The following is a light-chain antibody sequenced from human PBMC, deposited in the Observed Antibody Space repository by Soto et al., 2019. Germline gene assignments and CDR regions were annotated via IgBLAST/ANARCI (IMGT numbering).Light chain of an antibody. J-gene: IGLJ1*01. V-gene: IGLV2-23*02. Sequence: QSVLTHPASVSGSPGQSITISCTGTSSDVGNYNFVSWYQDHPGKAPKLMIYEVTKRPSGVSNRFSDSKSGNTASLTISGIQAEDEAHYYCCSYVSNNSYVFGTGNKVIV. CDR3: CSYVSNNSYV. CDR2: EVT. CDR1: SSDVGNYNF.